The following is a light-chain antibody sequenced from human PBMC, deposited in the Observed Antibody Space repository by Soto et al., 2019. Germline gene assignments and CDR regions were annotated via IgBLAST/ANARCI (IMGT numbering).Light chain of an antibody. CDR2: GAS. Sequence: EIVMTQSPATLSVSPGERVTLSCRASQSIWNKLAWYQQKPGQTPRLLISGASTGATGIPARFSGSGSGTEFTLTISSLQSEDCAIYYCQQYHTWPITFGGGTKVDIK. J-gene: IGKJ4*01. CDR3: QQYHTWPIT. CDR1: QSIWNK. V-gene: IGKV3-15*01.